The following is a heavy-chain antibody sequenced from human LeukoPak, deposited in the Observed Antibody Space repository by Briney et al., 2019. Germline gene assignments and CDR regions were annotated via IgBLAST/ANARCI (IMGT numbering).Heavy chain of an antibody. CDR2: ISAYNGNT. CDR1: GYTFTSYG. CDR3: AREGLPITMIVVAQPYNWFDP. D-gene: IGHD3-22*01. V-gene: IGHV1-18*01. Sequence: ASVKVSCKASGYTFTSYGISWVRQAPGQGLEWMGWISAYNGNTNYAQKLQGRVTMTTDTSTSTAYMELRSLRSDDTAVYYCAREGLPITMIVVAQPYNWFDPWGQGTLVTVSS. J-gene: IGHJ5*02.